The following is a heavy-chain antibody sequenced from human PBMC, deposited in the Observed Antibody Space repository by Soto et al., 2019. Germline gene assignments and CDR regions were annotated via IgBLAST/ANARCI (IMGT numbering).Heavy chain of an antibody. D-gene: IGHD1-26*01. CDR1: GGSISSYY. Sequence: QVQLQESGPGLVKPSETLSLTCTVSGGSISSYYWSWIRQPPGKGLEWIGYIYNSGSTNYNPSLKSRVTISVDTSQNQFSLKLSSVTAADTAVYYCARGGGSYHHFDSWGQGTLVTVSS. V-gene: IGHV4-59*01. CDR2: IYNSGST. CDR3: ARGGGSYHHFDS. J-gene: IGHJ4*02.